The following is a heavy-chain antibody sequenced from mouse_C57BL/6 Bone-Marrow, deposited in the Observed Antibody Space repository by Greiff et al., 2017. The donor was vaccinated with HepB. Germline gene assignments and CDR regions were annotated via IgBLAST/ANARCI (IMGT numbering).Heavy chain of an antibody. J-gene: IGHJ3*01. CDR2: IYPGSGST. D-gene: IGHD2-5*01. Sequence: QVQLQQPGAELVKPGASVKMSCKASGYTFTSYWITWVKQRPGQGLEWIGDIYPGSGSTNYNEKFKSKATLTVDTSSSTAYMQLSSLTSEDSAVYYCASGRICYSNFAWFAYWGQGTLVTVSA. V-gene: IGHV1-55*01. CDR1: GYTFTSYW. CDR3: ASGRICYSNFAWFAY.